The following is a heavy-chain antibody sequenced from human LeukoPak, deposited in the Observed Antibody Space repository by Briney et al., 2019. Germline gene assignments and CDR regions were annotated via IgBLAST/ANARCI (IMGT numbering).Heavy chain of an antibody. Sequence: ASVKVSCKASGYTFTISGISWVRQAPGQGLEWMRWISAYNGNTNYAQKLQGRVTMTTDTSTSTAYMELRSLRSDDTAVYYCARDDNYDSRGYYPFDSWGQGTLVTVSS. D-gene: IGHD3-22*01. CDR1: GYTFTISG. V-gene: IGHV1-18*01. CDR2: ISAYNGNT. J-gene: IGHJ4*02. CDR3: ARDDNYDSRGYYPFDS.